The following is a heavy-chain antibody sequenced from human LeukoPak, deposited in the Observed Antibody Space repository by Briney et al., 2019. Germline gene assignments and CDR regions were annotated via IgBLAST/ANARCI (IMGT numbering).Heavy chain of an antibody. V-gene: IGHV4-59*08. Sequence: KPSETLSLTCTVSGGSISSYYWSWIRQPPGKGLEWIGYIYYSGSTNYNPSLKSRVTISVDTSKNQFSLKLSSVTAADTAVYYCAAVAVAGTRNDYWGQGTLVTVSS. CDR3: AAVAVAGTRNDY. CDR1: GGSISSYY. CDR2: IYYSGST. D-gene: IGHD6-19*01. J-gene: IGHJ4*02.